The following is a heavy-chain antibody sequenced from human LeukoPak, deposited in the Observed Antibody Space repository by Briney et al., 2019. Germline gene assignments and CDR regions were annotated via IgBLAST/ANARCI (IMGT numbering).Heavy chain of an antibody. J-gene: IGHJ4*02. CDR2: ISPGGGPT. V-gene: IGHV3-23*01. Sequence: GGSLRLSCAGSGFPFSSHGMNWVRQAPGKGLEWVSGISPGGGPTYYADSVGGRFSISRDDLKNTLYLQMTNLRAEDTAVYYCARETGIRILDYWGQGTLVTVSS. D-gene: IGHD5-18*01. CDR1: GFPFSSHG. CDR3: ARETGIRILDY.